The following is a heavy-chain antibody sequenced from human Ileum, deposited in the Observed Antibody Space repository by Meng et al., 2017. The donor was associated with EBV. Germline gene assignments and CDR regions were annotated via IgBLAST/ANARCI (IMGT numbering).Heavy chain of an antibody. V-gene: IGHV3-11*01. CDR3: VYSSSFH. D-gene: IGHD6-13*01. Sequence: QVHVVAFGGGLVKPGGSLRLSCAASGFTFSTYYMNWIRQAPGKGLEWVSFISSTGSTTYYADSVKGRFTVSRDNAKNSLFLQMHSLRAEDTAVYYCVYSSSFHWGQGTLVTVSS. CDR2: ISSTGSTT. CDR1: GFTFSTYY. J-gene: IGHJ4*02.